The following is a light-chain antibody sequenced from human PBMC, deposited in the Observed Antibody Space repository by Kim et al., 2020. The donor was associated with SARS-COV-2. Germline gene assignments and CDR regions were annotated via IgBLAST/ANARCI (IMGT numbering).Light chain of an antibody. J-gene: IGLJ3*02. V-gene: IGLV4-69*02. Sequence: ASVKPTCTLSSGHGSYAIAWHQQQPEKGPRYLMQVNSDGSHSEGDGIPDRFSGSSSGAERYLTISSLQSEDEADYYCQTWGTGNWVFGGGTQLTVL. CDR2: VNSDGSH. CDR1: SGHGSYA. CDR3: QTWGTGNWV.